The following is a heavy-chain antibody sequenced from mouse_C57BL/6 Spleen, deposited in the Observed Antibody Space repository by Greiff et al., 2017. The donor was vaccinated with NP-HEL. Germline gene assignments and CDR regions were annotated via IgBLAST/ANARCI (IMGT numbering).Heavy chain of an antibody. V-gene: IGHV3-6*01. CDR1: GYSITSGYY. J-gene: IGHJ2*01. D-gene: IGHD2-12*01. CDR3: ARKAPYDGAFDY. Sequence: EVQLQESGPGLVKPSQSLSLTCSVTGYSITSGYYWNWIRQFPGNKLEWMGYISYDGSNNYNPSLKNRISITRDTSKNQFFLKLNSVTTEDTATYYCARKAPYDGAFDYWGQGTTLTVSS. CDR2: ISYDGSN.